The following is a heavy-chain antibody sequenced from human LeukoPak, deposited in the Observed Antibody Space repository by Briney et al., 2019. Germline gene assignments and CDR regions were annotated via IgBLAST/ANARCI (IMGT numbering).Heavy chain of an antibody. CDR3: ASQQLADFDY. D-gene: IGHD6-6*01. CDR1: GFTFSSYS. V-gene: IGHV3-21*01. CDR2: ISDTSYYI. J-gene: IGHJ4*02. Sequence: GGSLRLSCAASGFTFSSYSMNWVRQAPGKGLEWVSSISDTSYYIYYADSVKGRFTISRDNAKNTLYLKMNSLRAEDTAVYYCASQQLADFDYWGQGTLVTVSS.